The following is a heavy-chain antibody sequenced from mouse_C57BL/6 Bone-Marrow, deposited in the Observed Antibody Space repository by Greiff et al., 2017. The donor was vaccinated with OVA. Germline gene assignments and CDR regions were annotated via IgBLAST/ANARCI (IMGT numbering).Heavy chain of an antibody. V-gene: IGHV5-4*01. Sequence: EVHLVESGGGLVKPGGSLKLSCAASGFTFSSYAMSWVRQTPEKRLEWVATISDGGSYTYYPDNVKGRFTISRDNAKNNLYLQMSHLKSEDTAMYYCAREWPRGFAYWGQGTLVTVSA. J-gene: IGHJ3*01. CDR3: AREWPRGFAY. CDR2: ISDGGSYT. CDR1: GFTFSSYA.